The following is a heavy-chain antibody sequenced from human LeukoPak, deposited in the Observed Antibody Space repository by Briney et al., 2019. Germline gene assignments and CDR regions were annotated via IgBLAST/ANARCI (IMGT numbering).Heavy chain of an antibody. CDR2: ISASGITA. Sequence: PGGSLRLSCTASGLTLSNHIVNWVRQAPGKGLEWVPAISASGITAHYADSVRGRFNISRDNSKHTIYLEMSSLRAEDTAMYYCAKERRLTTTVPLRSAFDVWGQGTRVTVSS. V-gene: IGHV3-23*01. J-gene: IGHJ3*01. CDR1: GLTLSNHI. CDR3: AKERRLTTTVPLRSAFDV. D-gene: IGHD1-1*01.